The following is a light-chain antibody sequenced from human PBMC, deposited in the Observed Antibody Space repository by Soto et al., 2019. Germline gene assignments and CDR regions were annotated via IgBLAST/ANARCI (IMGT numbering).Light chain of an antibody. CDR2: GAS. CDR3: QQYDSSPWT. CDR1: QSVSNSY. V-gene: IGKV3-20*01. J-gene: IGKJ1*01. Sequence: EIVLTQSPGTLSLSPGERATLSCRASQSVSNSYLAWYQRIPGQSPRLLIYGASRRATGIPDRFSGSGSGTEFTLTISRLEPEDFAVYYCQQYDSSPWTFGQGTKVEIK.